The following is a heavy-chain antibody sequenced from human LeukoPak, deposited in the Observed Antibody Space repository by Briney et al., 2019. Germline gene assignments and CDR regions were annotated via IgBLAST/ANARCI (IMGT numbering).Heavy chain of an antibody. D-gene: IGHD6-19*01. CDR1: GYTFTGYY. CDR2: INPNSGGT. Sequence: ASVKVSCKASGYTFTGYYMHWVRQAPGRGLEWMGWINPNSGGTNYAQKFQGRVTMTRDTSISTAYMELSRLRSDDTAGYYCARKAAGLYYFDYWGQGTLVTVSS. J-gene: IGHJ4*02. CDR3: ARKAAGLYYFDY. V-gene: IGHV1-2*02.